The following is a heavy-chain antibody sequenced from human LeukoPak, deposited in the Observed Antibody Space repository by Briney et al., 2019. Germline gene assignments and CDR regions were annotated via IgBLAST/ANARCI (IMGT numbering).Heavy chain of an antibody. J-gene: IGHJ4*02. Sequence: PSETLSLTCTVSGGSISSYYWSWIRQPPGKGLEGIGYIYYSGSTNYNPSLKTRVTISVDTSKNQFSLKLSSVTAADTAVYYCTRHSNYYDSSGYYSLFDYWGQGTLVTVSS. CDR3: TRHSNYYDSSGYYSLFDY. CDR1: GGSISSYY. CDR2: IYYSGST. V-gene: IGHV4-59*08. D-gene: IGHD3-22*01.